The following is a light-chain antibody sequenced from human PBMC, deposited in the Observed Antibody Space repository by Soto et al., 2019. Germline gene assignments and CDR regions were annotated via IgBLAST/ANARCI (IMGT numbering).Light chain of an antibody. V-gene: IGLV2-23*01. J-gene: IGLJ2*01. CDR1: SSDVGSYNL. CDR2: EDS. Sequence: QSALTQPASVSGSPGQSITISCTGTSSDVGSYNLVSWYQQHPGKAPKVMIYEDSKRPSGVSNRFSGSKSGNTASLTISGLQAEDEADYSCCSYVRSLVFGGGTKLTVL. CDR3: CSYVRSLV.